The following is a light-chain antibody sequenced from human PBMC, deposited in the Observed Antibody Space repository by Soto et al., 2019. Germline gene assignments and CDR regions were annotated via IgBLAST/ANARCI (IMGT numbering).Light chain of an antibody. J-gene: IGKJ2*01. CDR3: QQYNNWPFT. Sequence: EIVMTQSPATLSVSPGERATLSCRASQSVSSNLAWYQQKPGQAPRLLIFGASTRVTGLPARFSGSGSGTEFPLPISSLQSEDFAVYSCQQYNNWPFTFGQGTKLEIK. V-gene: IGKV3-15*01. CDR2: GAS. CDR1: QSVSSN.